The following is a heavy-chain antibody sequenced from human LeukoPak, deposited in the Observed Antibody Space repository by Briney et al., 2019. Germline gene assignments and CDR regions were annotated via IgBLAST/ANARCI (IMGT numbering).Heavy chain of an antibody. CDR1: GYTFTSYD. CDR3: ARRTGWFGELYHYYYMDV. CDR2: MNPNSGNT. J-gene: IGHJ6*03. V-gene: IGHV1-8*01. D-gene: IGHD3-10*01. Sequence: GASVKVSCRASGYTFTSYDINWVRRATGQGLEWMGWMNPNSGNTGYAQKFQGRVTMTRNTSISTAYMELSSLRSEDTAVYYCARRTGWFGELYHYYYMDVWGKGTTVTVSS.